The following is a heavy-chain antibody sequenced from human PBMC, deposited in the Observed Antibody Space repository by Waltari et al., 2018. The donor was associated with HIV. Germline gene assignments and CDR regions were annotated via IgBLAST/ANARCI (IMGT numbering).Heavy chain of an antibody. CDR2: IGTAGDT. CDR3: ARGRRYYYDSSGYFHFDY. CDR1: GFTFSSYD. V-gene: IGHV3-13*01. D-gene: IGHD3-22*01. Sequence: QLVESGGGLVQPGGSLRLSCAASGFTFSSYDMHWVRQATGKGLEWVSAIGTAGDTYYPGSVKGRFTISRENAKNSLYLQMNSLRAGDTAVYYCARGRRYYYDSSGYFHFDYWGQGTLVTVSS. J-gene: IGHJ4*02.